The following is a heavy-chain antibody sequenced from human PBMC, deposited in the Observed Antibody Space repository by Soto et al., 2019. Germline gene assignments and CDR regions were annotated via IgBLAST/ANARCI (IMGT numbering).Heavy chain of an antibody. D-gene: IGHD3-22*01. CDR2: IYGGGST. Sequence: QERLQESGPGVVKPSETLSLTCSVSGGFVRTYYWSWLRHPAGKGLEWIGRIYGGGSTKFNPSLKSRVTMSVETSKNVFTLKLTSVTAADTATYYCARLRGHYYDSVAYDPQWLDLWGQGTLVTVSS. CDR3: ARLRGHYYDSVAYDPQWLDL. V-gene: IGHV4-4*07. CDR1: GGFVRTYY. J-gene: IGHJ5*02.